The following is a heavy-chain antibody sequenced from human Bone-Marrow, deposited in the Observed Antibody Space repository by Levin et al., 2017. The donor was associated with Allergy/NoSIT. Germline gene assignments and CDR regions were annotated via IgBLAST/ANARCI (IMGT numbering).Heavy chain of an antibody. CDR1: GDSISSSSTSY. V-gene: IGHV4-39*01. CDR3: ARLYCDGDCHPGYFDS. CDR2: IYFTGST. D-gene: IGHD2-21*02. Sequence: GSLRLSCTVSGDSISSSSTSYWGWIRQAPGKGLDWIGNIYFTGSTDYSPSIRSQFTISIDTSKNQFSLRLTGVTAADTAIYYCARLYCDGDCHPGYFDSWGQGTPVIVSS. J-gene: IGHJ4*02.